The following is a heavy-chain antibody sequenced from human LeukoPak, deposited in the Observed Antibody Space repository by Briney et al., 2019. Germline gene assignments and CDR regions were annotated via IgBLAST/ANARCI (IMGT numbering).Heavy chain of an antibody. D-gene: IGHD3-22*01. CDR1: GYTFTSYD. V-gene: IGHV1-8*01. CDR3: ALLYYDSSGYVVP. CDR2: MNPNSGNT. Sequence: ASVKVSRKASGYTFTSYDINWVRQATGQGLEWMGWMNPNSGNTGYAQKFQGRVTMTRNTSISTAYMELSSLRSEDTAVYYCALLYYDSSGYVVPWGQGTLVTVSS. J-gene: IGHJ5*02.